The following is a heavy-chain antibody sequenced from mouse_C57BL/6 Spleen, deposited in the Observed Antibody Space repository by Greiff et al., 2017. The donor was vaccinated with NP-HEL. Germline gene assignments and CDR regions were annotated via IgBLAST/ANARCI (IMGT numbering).Heavy chain of an antibody. D-gene: IGHD2-3*01. CDR3: AIAGYYEDYAMDY. Sequence: VQLVESGPGLVAPSQSLSITCTVSGFSLTSYGVDWVRQSPGKGLEWLGVIWGVGSTNYNSALKSRLSISKDNSKSQVFLKMNSLQTDDTAMYYCAIAGYYEDYAMDYWGQGTSVTVSS. V-gene: IGHV2-6*01. CDR1: GFSLTSYG. J-gene: IGHJ4*01. CDR2: IWGVGST.